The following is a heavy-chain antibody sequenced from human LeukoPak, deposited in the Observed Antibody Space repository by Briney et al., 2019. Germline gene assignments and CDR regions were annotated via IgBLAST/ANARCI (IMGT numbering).Heavy chain of an antibody. CDR3: ARHNLDYGDAFDI. J-gene: IGHJ3*02. CDR1: GYTFTNYW. V-gene: IGHV5-51*01. CDR2: IYPGDSDT. D-gene: IGHD4-17*01. Sequence: GESLKISCKGSGYTFTNYWIGWVRQMPGKGLEWMGIIYPGDSDTRYSPSFQGQVAISVDKSISTAYLQWSSLKASDTAMYYCARHNLDYGDAFDIWGQGTMVTVSS.